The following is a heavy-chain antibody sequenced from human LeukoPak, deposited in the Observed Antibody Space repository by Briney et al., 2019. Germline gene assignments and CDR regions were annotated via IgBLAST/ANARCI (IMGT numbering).Heavy chain of an antibody. Sequence: SGGSLRLSCAASGFTFSDSYMTWVRQAPGKGLEWLSYISGNSGDTNYADSVKGRFTISRDNSKNTLYLQMNSLRAEDTAVYYCAKDVGNYYYYYMDVWGKGTTVTISS. V-gene: IGHV3-11*06. CDR2: ISGNSGDT. CDR3: AKDVGNYYYYYMDV. CDR1: GFTFSDSY. J-gene: IGHJ6*03.